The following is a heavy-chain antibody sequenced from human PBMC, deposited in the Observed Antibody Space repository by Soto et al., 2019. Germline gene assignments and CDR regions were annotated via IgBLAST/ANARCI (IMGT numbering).Heavy chain of an antibody. CDR1: GGTFGTHK. CDR3: ARDERFCTNGVCPYGMDV. CDR2: IIPTFGTP. J-gene: IGHJ6*02. D-gene: IGHD2-8*01. V-gene: IGHV1-69*13. Sequence: ASVKVSCKASGGTFGTHKINWVRQAPGQGLEWMGTIIPTFGTPNYAESFQGRVTITADESTTTAYMELTSLQADDTAVYYCARDERFCTNGVCPYGMDVWGQGTTVTVSS.